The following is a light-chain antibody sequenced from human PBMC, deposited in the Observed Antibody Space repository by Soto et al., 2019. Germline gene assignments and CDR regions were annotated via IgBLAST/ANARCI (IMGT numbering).Light chain of an antibody. J-gene: IGKJ1*01. CDR3: QHSYKTPRM. CDR2: GAS. Sequence: DIQMTQSPSSLSASVGDRVTITCRASQSISNYLNWYQQKPGKATKLLIYGASSLQSGVPSRFSGSGSGTEFTLTISSLQLEDAATYYCQHSYKTPRMFGQGTKVESK. CDR1: QSISNY. V-gene: IGKV1-39*01.